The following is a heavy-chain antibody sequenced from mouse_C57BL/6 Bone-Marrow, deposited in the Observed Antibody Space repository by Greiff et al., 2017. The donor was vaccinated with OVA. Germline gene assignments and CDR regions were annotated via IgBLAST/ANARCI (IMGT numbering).Heavy chain of an antibody. Sequence: VQLQQSGAELVRPGASVKLSCTASGFNIKDYYMHWVKQRPEQGLEWIGRIDPEDGDTEYAPKFQGKATMTADTSSSTAYLQLSSLTSEDTAVYYCTTYYSNYVGDYWGQGTTLTVSS. J-gene: IGHJ2*01. CDR3: TTYYSNYVGDY. D-gene: IGHD2-5*01. CDR2: IDPEDGDT. V-gene: IGHV14-1*01. CDR1: GFNIKDYY.